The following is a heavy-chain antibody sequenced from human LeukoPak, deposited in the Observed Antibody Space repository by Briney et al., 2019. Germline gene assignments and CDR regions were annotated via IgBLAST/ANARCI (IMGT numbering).Heavy chain of an antibody. J-gene: IGHJ4*02. CDR2: ISSSGSTK. V-gene: IGHV3-48*03. CDR3: TTITVAAAFDY. CDR1: GFTSGFTFSDYE. D-gene: IGHD6-19*01. Sequence: PGGSLRLSCAVSGFTSGFTFSDYEMNWVRQAPGKGLEWVLYISSSGSTKYYADSVKCRFTISRDNARNSLYLQMNSLRAEDTAVYYCTTITVAAAFDYWGQGTLVTVSS.